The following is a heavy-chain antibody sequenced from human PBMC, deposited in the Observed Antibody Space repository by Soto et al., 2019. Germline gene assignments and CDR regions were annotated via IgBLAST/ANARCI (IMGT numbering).Heavy chain of an antibody. D-gene: IGHD3-22*01. J-gene: IGHJ3*02. CDR3: ARASDYYDSSGYYPHSAFDI. Sequence: SETLSLTCTVSGGSISSYYWSLIRQPPGKGLEWIGYIYYSGSTNYNPSLKSRVTISVDTSKNQFSLKLSSVTAADTAVYYCARASDYYDSSGYYPHSAFDIWGQGTMVTVSS. CDR1: GGSISSYY. V-gene: IGHV4-59*12. CDR2: IYYSGST.